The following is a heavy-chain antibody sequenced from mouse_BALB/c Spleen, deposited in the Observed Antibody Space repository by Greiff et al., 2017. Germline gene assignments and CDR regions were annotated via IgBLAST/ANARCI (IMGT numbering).Heavy chain of an antibody. CDR3: ARSDGSSPWYFDV. CDR2: IDPANGNT. J-gene: IGHJ1*01. CDR1: GFNIKDTY. D-gene: IGHD1-1*01. V-gene: IGHV14-3*02. Sequence: VQLQQSGAELVKPGASVKLSCTASGFNIKDTYMHWVKQRPEQGLEWIGRIDPANGNTKYDPKFQGKATITADTSSNTAYLQLSSLTSEDTAVYYCARSDGSSPWYFDVWGAGTTVTVSS.